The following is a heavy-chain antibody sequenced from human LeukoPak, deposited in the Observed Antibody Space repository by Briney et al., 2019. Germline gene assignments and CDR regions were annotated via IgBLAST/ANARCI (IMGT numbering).Heavy chain of an antibody. J-gene: IGHJ3*02. CDR3: ARELPPVTMIVVVNDAFDI. Sequence: PSETLSLTCIVSGGSISSSIYYWAWVRQPPGKGLEWIGTVFYNGATQYSPSLRSRVTISVDTSKNQFSLKLSSVTAADTAVYYCARELPPVTMIVVVNDAFDIWGQGTMVTVSS. V-gene: IGHV4-39*07. D-gene: IGHD3-22*01. CDR1: GGSISSSIYY. CDR2: VFYNGAT.